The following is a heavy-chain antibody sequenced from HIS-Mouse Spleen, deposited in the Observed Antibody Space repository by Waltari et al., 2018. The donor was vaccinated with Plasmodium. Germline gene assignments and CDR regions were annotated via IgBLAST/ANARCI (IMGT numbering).Heavy chain of an antibody. CDR2: IWYDGSNK. Sequence: QVQLVESGGGVVQPGRSLRLSCAPSGFPFSSYGMHWVRQAPGKGLEWVAVIWYDGSNKYYADSVKGRFTISRDNSKNTLYLQMNSLRAEDTAVYYCAKDLIAVAGIDYWGQGTLVTVSS. J-gene: IGHJ4*02. V-gene: IGHV3-33*06. D-gene: IGHD6-19*01. CDR3: AKDLIAVAGIDY. CDR1: GFPFSSYG.